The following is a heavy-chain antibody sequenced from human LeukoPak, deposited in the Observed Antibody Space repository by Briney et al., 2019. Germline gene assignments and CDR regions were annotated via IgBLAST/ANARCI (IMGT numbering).Heavy chain of an antibody. Sequence: ASVKVPCKASGYTFTSYDINWVRQATGQGLEWMGWMNPNSGNTGYAQKFQGRVTMTRNTSISTAYMELSSLRSEDTAVYYCARVRGDSGYDPIDYWGQGTLVTVSS. J-gene: IGHJ4*02. CDR3: ARVRGDSGYDPIDY. D-gene: IGHD5-12*01. CDR1: GYTFTSYD. CDR2: MNPNSGNT. V-gene: IGHV1-8*01.